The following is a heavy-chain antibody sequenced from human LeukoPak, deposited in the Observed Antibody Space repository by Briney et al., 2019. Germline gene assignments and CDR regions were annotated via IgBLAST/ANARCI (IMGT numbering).Heavy chain of an antibody. Sequence: SQTLSLTCTVSGGSISSSSYYWGWIRQPPGKGLEWIGSIYYSGSTYYNPSLESRVTISVDTSKNQFSLKLSSVTAADTAVYYCARGAAVAGDKIFFDYWGQGTLVTVSS. V-gene: IGHV4-39*07. CDR1: GGSISSSSYY. CDR3: ARGAAVAGDKIFFDY. D-gene: IGHD6-19*01. CDR2: IYYSGST. J-gene: IGHJ4*02.